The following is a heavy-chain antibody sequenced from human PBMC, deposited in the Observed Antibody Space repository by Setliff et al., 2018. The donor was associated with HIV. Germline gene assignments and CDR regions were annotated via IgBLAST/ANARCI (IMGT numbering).Heavy chain of an antibody. D-gene: IGHD3-16*01. J-gene: IGHJ4*02. CDR2: IYSGST. Sequence: SETLSLTCTVSGAPISSYYWSWIRRPAGKGLEWIGRIYSGSTNYNPSLKSRVTMSVDTSKNQFSLRLSSVTAADTAVYYCARLGEFWSQGSLVTVS. CDR3: ARLGEF. CDR1: GAPISSYY. V-gene: IGHV4-4*07.